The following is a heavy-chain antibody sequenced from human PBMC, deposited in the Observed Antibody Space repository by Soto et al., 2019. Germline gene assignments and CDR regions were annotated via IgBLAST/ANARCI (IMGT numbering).Heavy chain of an antibody. J-gene: IGHJ6*02. D-gene: IGHD2-15*01. Sequence: QVQLVQSGAEVKKPGSSVKVSCKASGGTFSRYGISWVRQAPGHGLEWMGGIIPIFGTTNYAQKFQGRVTITADESTSRAAMELSSLGSEDTAVYCCASPAARNYYYGMAVWGPGATVTVSS. CDR2: IIPIFGTT. CDR1: GGTFSRYG. V-gene: IGHV1-69*12. CDR3: ASPAARNYYYGMAV.